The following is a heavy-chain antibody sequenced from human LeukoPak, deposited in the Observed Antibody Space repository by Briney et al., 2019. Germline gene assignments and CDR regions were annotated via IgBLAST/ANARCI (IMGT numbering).Heavy chain of an antibody. CDR1: GFTFSSYW. Sequence: GGSLRLSCAASGFTFSSYWMSWVRQAPGKGLEWVAVISYDGSNKYYADSVKGRFTISRDNSKNTLYLQMNSLRAEDTAVYYCASSSESVAGNWGQGTLVTVSS. CDR2: ISYDGSNK. J-gene: IGHJ4*02. CDR3: ASSSESVAGN. D-gene: IGHD6-19*01. V-gene: IGHV3-30-3*01.